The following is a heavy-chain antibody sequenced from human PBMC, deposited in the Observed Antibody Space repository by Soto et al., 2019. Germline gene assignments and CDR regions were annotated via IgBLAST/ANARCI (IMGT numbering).Heavy chain of an antibody. J-gene: IGHJ4*02. CDR3: VKDAFPGLSTAEFSGDY. V-gene: IGHV3-9*01. Sequence: EMQLAESGGGLVQPGRSLRLSCAASGFIFDDYAMHWVRQSPGRGLEWVLGISWYSGRVGYAASVKGRFTISRDNAKNTLFLQMTSLRGDDTAFYHCVKDAFPGLSTAEFSGDYWGQGTRVTVSS. CDR1: GFIFDDYA. CDR2: ISWYSGRV. D-gene: IGHD3-3*02.